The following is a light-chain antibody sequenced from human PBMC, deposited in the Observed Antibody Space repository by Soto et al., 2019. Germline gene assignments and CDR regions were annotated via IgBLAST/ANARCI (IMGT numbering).Light chain of an antibody. CDR2: GAS. CDR3: QQYGNSPSYT. V-gene: IGKV3-20*01. CDR1: QSVRSF. J-gene: IGKJ2*01. Sequence: EIVLTQSPGTLSLSPGERATLSCRASQSVRSFLAWFQQKPGQSPRLLIYGASSRATDIPDMFSGSGSGTDFTLTISRLEPEDVAVYYCQQYGNSPSYTCGQGTKLEIK.